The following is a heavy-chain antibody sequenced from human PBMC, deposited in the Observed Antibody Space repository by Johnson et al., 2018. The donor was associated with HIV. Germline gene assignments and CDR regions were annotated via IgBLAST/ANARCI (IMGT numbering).Heavy chain of an antibody. Sequence: VQLVESGGGVVRPGGSLRVSCAASGFTFDDYGMNWVRQAPGKGLEWVSGINWNGDSTGYADSVKGRFTISRDNAKNSLYLQMNSLRAEDTAVYYCARPRTGSDAFDIWGQGTMVTVSS. D-gene: IGHD7-27*01. CDR3: ARPRTGSDAFDI. V-gene: IGHV3-20*04. CDR2: INWNGDST. CDR1: GFTFDDYG. J-gene: IGHJ3*02.